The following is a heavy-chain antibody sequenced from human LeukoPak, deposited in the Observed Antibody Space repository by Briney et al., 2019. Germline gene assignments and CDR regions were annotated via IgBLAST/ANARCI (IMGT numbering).Heavy chain of an antibody. CDR1: GGSISTTSYY. D-gene: IGHD6-13*01. Sequence: SETLSLTCTVSGGSISTTSYYWGWIRQPPGKGLEWIGEIYHSGSTNYNPSLKSRVTISVDKSKNQFSLKLSSVTAADTAVYYCARYIAAAVVSWFDPWGQGTLVTVSS. CDR2: IYHSGST. V-gene: IGHV4-39*07. J-gene: IGHJ5*02. CDR3: ARYIAAAVVSWFDP.